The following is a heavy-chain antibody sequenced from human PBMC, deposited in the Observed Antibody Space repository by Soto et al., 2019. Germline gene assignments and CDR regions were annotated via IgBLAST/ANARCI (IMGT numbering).Heavy chain of an antibody. CDR2: ISAGGDRT. J-gene: IGHJ4*02. Sequence: EVQVSESGGGLVQPGGSLRLSCATSGFTFSHYPMNWVRQAPGKGLEWVSGISAGGDRTYYADSVKGRFTIFRDNSKNSVSLQMNSLRVADTDVYYCARRVWGQGSLVTVSS. CDR1: GFTFSHYP. CDR3: ARRV. V-gene: IGHV3-23*01.